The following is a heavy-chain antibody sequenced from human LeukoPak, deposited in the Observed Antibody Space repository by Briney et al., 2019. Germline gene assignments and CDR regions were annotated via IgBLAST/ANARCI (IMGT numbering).Heavy chain of an antibody. CDR2: IYYSGST. CDR3: ARSTGSQLLWFGEFDY. Sequence: SETLSLTCTVSGGSVSSGSYYWSWIRQPPGKGLEWIGYIYYSGSTNYNPSLKSRVTISVDTSKNQFSLKLSSVTAADTAVYYCARSTGSQLLWFGEFDYRGQGTLVTVSS. CDR1: GGSVSSGSYY. D-gene: IGHD3-10*01. J-gene: IGHJ4*02. V-gene: IGHV4-61*01.